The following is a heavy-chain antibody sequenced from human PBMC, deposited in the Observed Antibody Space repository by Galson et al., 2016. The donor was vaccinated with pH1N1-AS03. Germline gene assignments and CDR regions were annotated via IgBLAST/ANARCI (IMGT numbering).Heavy chain of an antibody. CDR3: ARDNYYDTGAFYGHFDF. CDR2: ISPLLGLA. V-gene: IGHV1-69*04. CDR1: GGSFSSYT. Sequence: SVKVSCKGSGGSFSSYTFSWVRQAPGQGLEWMGRISPLLGLANYAQKFKGRVTITADNLELSSLRSDDTAVYYCARDNYYDTGAFYGHFDFWGQGTLLVVSS. D-gene: IGHD3-22*01. J-gene: IGHJ4*02.